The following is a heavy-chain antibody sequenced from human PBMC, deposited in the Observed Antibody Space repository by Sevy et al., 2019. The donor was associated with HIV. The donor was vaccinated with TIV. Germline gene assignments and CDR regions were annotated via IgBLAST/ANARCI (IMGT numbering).Heavy chain of an antibody. D-gene: IGHD3-16*01. J-gene: IGHJ4*02. CDR1: RFTFSSSA. CDR3: VREGLGGFSYSLDC. V-gene: IGHV3-7*01. CDR2: MNQDGTER. Sequence: GESLKISCAGSRFTFSSSAMHWVRQAPGKGLEWVATMNQDGTERDYVDSVKGRFTISRDNTKTSLFLQMNSLSAEDTGVYYCVREGLGGFSYSLDCWGQGTLVTVSS.